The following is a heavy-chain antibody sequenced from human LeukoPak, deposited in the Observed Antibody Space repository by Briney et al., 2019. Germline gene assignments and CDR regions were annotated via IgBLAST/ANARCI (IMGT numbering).Heavy chain of an antibody. Sequence: SVKVSCKASGGTFSNYAIGWVRQAPGQGLEWMGGIIPVFGSANYAQKFQGRVTITADESTSTAYMDLSSLRSADTAVYYCARVENILTGYYADWGQGTLVTVSS. CDR3: ARVENILTGYYAD. J-gene: IGHJ4*02. V-gene: IGHV1-69*13. CDR1: GGTFSNYA. D-gene: IGHD3-9*01. CDR2: IIPVFGSA.